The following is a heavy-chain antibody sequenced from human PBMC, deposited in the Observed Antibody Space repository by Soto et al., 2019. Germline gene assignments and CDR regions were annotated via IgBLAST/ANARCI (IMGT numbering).Heavy chain of an antibody. D-gene: IGHD5-12*01. Sequence: PGGSLILSGASSGFTVISNYMSWARQAPRKGLEWVAEIYSGGSTYYADSVKGRFTISRDNSKNTLYLQMNSLISEDTAVYYCASNVIVATIPSDYWGQGTLVTVSS. CDR2: IYSGGST. J-gene: IGHJ4*02. V-gene: IGHV3-66*01. CDR3: ASNVIVATIPSDY. CDR1: GFTVISNY.